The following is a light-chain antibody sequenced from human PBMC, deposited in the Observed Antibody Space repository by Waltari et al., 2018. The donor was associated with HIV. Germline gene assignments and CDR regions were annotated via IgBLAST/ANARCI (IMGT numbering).Light chain of an antibody. CDR2: RNN. CDR3: AAWGDSLTSYV. CDR1: SSNIGSNY. Sequence: QSVLTQPPSASATPGQRVTISCSGSSSNIGSNYVYRYQQLPGTAPKLLIYRNNQRPSGVPDRFSGSKSGTSASLAISGLRSEDEADYYCAAWGDSLTSYVFGTGTKVTVL. V-gene: IGLV1-47*01. J-gene: IGLJ1*01.